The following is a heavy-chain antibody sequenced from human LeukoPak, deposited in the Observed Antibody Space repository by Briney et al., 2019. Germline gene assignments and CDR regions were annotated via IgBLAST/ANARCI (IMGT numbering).Heavy chain of an antibody. CDR3: ATPGQYSSSWYGVFDY. Sequence: GGSLRLSCAASGFTFSSYAMSWVRQAPGKGLEWVSAISGSGGSTYYADSVKGRFTISRDNSKNTLYLQMNSLRAEDTAVYYCATPGQYSSSWYGVFDYWGQGTLVTVSS. J-gene: IGHJ4*02. D-gene: IGHD6-13*01. CDR1: GFTFSSYA. V-gene: IGHV3-23*01. CDR2: ISGSGGST.